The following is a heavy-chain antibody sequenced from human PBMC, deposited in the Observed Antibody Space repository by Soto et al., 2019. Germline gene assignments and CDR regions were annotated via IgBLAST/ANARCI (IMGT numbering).Heavy chain of an antibody. CDR2: IYYSGST. V-gene: IGHV4-59*08. CDR1: GGSISSYY. Sequence: SESLSLTCTVSGGSISSYYWSWIRQPPGKGLEWIGYIYYSGSTNYNPSLKSRVTISVDTSKNQFSLKLSSVTAADTAVYYCAVNHRITQAFVWGQGPMATGSS. J-gene: IGHJ3*01. CDR3: AVNHRITQAFV.